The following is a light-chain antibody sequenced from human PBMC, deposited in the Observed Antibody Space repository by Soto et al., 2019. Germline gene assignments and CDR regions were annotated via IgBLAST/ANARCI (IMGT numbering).Light chain of an antibody. CDR1: SSDVGGYNY. J-gene: IGLJ3*02. Sequence: SCTGTSSDVGGYNYVSWYQQHPGKAPKLMIYEVSNRPSGVSNRFSGSKSGNTASLTISGLQAEDEADYYCSSYTSSSTWVFGGGTKLTVL. V-gene: IGLV2-14*01. CDR2: EVS. CDR3: SSYTSSSTWV.